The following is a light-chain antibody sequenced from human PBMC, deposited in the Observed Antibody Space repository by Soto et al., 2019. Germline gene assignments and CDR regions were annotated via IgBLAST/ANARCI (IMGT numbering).Light chain of an antibody. J-gene: IGKJ1*01. CDR1: QSVSSN. CDR2: GAS. V-gene: IGKV3-15*01. Sequence: EIVMTQSTATLSVSPGERATLSCRASQSVSSNLAWYQQKPGQAPTLLIYGASTRATGIPSRFSGSGSGTEFTLTISSLQTQDFAVSYCQQYNNWPSWTFGQGTKVEI. CDR3: QQYNNWPSWT.